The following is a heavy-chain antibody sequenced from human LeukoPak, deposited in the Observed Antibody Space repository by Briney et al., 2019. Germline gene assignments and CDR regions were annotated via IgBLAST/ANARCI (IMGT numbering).Heavy chain of an antibody. Sequence: GASVKVSCKASGYTFTSYGISWVRQAPGQGLEWMGWISAYNGNTNYAQKLQGRVTMTTDTSTSTAYMELRSLRSDDTAVYYCAMSFYDILTGYYNLDFDYWGQGTLVTVSS. D-gene: IGHD3-9*01. V-gene: IGHV1-18*04. J-gene: IGHJ4*02. CDR1: GYTFTSYG. CDR2: ISAYNGNT. CDR3: AMSFYDILTGYYNLDFDY.